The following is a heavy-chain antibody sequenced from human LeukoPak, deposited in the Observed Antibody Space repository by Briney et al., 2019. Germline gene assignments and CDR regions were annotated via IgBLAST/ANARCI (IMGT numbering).Heavy chain of an antibody. Sequence: GGSLRLSCAASGFTSSSYWMHWARQPPGKGLVWVSRIKSDGSTTTYADSVKGRFTISRDNAKNTLYLQMNSLRAEDTAVYYCARVVDTHFDYWGQGTLVTVSS. CDR1: GFTSSSYW. V-gene: IGHV3-74*01. CDR3: ARVVDTHFDY. J-gene: IGHJ4*02. D-gene: IGHD5-18*01. CDR2: IKSDGSTT.